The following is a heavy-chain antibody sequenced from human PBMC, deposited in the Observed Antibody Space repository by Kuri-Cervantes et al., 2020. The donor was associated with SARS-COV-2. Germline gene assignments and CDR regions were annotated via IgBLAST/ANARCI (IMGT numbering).Heavy chain of an antibody. D-gene: IGHD6-19*01. CDR2: ISSSSSYT. Sequence: GGSLRLSCAASGFTFSDYYMSWIRQAPGKGLEWVSYISSSSSYTNYADSVKGRFTISRDNAKNSLYLQMNSLRAEDTAVYYCVRGQSSGWYLGLSANWFDPWGQGTLVTVSS. CDR3: VRGQSSGWYLGLSANWFDP. CDR1: GFTFSDYY. V-gene: IGHV3-11*06. J-gene: IGHJ5*02.